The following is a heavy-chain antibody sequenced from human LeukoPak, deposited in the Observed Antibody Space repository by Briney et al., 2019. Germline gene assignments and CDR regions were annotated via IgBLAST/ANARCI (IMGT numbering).Heavy chain of an antibody. CDR3: ARDSPSTPAVYDSQAFDI. CDR2: IIPIFGTA. V-gene: IGHV1-69*05. D-gene: IGHD3-3*01. Sequence: ASVKFSCKASGYTFSSYYMHWVRQAPGQGLEWMGGIIPIFGTANYAQKFQGRVTITTDESTSTAYMELSSLRSEDTAVYYCARDSPSTPAVYDSQAFDIWGQGTMVTVSS. CDR1: GYTFSSYY. J-gene: IGHJ3*02.